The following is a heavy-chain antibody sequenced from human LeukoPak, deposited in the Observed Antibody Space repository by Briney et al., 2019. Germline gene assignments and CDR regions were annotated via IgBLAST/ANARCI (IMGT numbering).Heavy chain of an antibody. CDR1: GYTFTSYY. CDR2: INPSGGST. D-gene: IGHD6-19*01. J-gene: IGHJ4*02. CDR3: ASAPYSSGWYDY. V-gene: IGHV1-46*01. Sequence: ASVKVSCKASGYTFTSYYMHWVRQAPGQGLEWMGIINPSGGSTSYAQKLQGRVTMTRDTSTSTVYMELSSLRSEDTAVYYCASAPYSSGWYDYWGQGTLVTVSS.